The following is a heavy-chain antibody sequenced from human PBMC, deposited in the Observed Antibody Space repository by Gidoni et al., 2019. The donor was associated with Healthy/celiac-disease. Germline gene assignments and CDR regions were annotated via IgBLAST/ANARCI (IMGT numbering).Heavy chain of an antibody. J-gene: IGHJ4*02. CDR2: INHSGST. D-gene: IGHD6-13*01. V-gene: IGHV4-34*01. Sequence: QVQLQQWGAGLLKPSETLSLPCAVYGGSFSGYYWSWIRQPPGKGLEWIGEINHSGSTNYNPSLKSRVTISVDTSKNQFSLKLSSVTAADTAVYYCARYSSWYSFDYWGQGTLVTVSS. CDR1: GGSFSGYY. CDR3: ARYSSWYSFDY.